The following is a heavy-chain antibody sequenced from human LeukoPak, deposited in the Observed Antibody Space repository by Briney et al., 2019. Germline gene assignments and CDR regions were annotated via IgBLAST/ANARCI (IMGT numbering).Heavy chain of an antibody. V-gene: IGHV3-53*01. Sequence: GGSLRLSCAASGFTVSSNYMSWVRQAPGKGLEWVSVIYSGGSTYYADSVKGRFTISRDNSKSTLYLQMNSLRAEDTAVYYCARGTSDYDFWSGYYLDYWGQGTLVTVSS. J-gene: IGHJ4*02. D-gene: IGHD3-3*01. CDR2: IYSGGST. CDR1: GFTVSSNY. CDR3: ARGTSDYDFWSGYYLDY.